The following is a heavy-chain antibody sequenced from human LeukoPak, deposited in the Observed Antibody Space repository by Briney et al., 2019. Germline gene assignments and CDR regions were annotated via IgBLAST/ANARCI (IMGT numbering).Heavy chain of an antibody. CDR2: IKSKIDGGTT. CDR3: TSSSDIVVVPAVPQWGFDY. D-gene: IGHD2-2*01. V-gene: IGHV3-15*01. Sequence: GGSLRLSCVASGFIFSNAWMSWVRQAPGKGLEWVGRIKSKIDGGTTDYAAPVKGRFTISRDDSKNTLYLQMSSLKTEDTAVYYCTSSSDIVVVPAVPQWGFDYWGQGTLVTVSS. J-gene: IGHJ4*02. CDR1: GFIFSNAW.